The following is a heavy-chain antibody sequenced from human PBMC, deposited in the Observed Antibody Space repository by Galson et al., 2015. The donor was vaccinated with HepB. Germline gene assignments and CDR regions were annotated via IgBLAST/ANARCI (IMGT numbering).Heavy chain of an antibody. CDR3: ARAVMVRGVIQYYFDY. V-gene: IGHV3-11*06. J-gene: IGHJ4*02. D-gene: IGHD3-10*01. CDR1: GFTFSDYY. CDR2: ISSSSYT. Sequence: SLRLSCAASGFTFSDYYMSWIRQAPGKGLEWVSYISSSSYTNYADSVKGRFTISRDNAKNSLYLQMNSLRAEDTAVYYCARAVMVRGVIQYYFDYWGQGTLVTVSS.